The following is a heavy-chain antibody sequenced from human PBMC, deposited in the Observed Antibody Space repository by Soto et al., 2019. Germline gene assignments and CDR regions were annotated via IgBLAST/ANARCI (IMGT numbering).Heavy chain of an antibody. D-gene: IGHD1-1*01. CDR3: AGRALERELRFDY. Sequence: QVQLQESGPGLVKPSETLSLTCTVSGGSISSYYWSWIRQPAGKGLEWIGRIYTSGSTNYNPSLKSRVNLSVDTSKNQFSLKLSSVTAADAAVYYCAGRALERELRFDYWGQGTLVTVSS. CDR2: IYTSGST. CDR1: GGSISSYY. V-gene: IGHV4-4*07. J-gene: IGHJ4*02.